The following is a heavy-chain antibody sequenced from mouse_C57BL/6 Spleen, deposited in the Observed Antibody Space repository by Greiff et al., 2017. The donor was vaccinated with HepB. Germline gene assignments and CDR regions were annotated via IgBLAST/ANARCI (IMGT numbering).Heavy chain of an antibody. Sequence: EVQLVESGGGLVKPGGSLKLSCAASGFTFSSYAMSWVRQTPEKRLEWVATISDGGSYTYYPDNVKGRFTISRDNAKNNLYLQMSHLKSEDTAMYYCARQGPGYVYYFDYWGQGTTLTVSS. CDR3: ARQGPGYVYYFDY. V-gene: IGHV5-4*01. CDR1: GFTFSSYA. J-gene: IGHJ2*01. CDR2: ISDGGSYT.